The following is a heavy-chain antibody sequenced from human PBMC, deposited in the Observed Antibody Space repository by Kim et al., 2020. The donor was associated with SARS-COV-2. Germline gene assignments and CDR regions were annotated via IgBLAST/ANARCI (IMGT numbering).Heavy chain of an antibody. CDR1: GGSISSGDYS. CDR2: IYYSGAT. Sequence: SETLSLTCIVSGGSISSGDYSWNWIRQHPGKGLEWIGYIYYSGATNYNPSLKSRVTISFDTSKTNFSLQVTSVIAADTAIYYCARVPAAVGKNWFDLWGQGTLVTVSS. V-gene: IGHV4-31*03. J-gene: IGHJ5*02. D-gene: IGHD2-2*01. CDR3: ARVPAAVGKNWFDL.